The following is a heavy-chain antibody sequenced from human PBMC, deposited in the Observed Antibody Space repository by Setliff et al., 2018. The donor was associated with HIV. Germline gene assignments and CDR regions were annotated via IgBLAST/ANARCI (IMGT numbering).Heavy chain of an antibody. CDR2: IRSKTYGGTT. V-gene: IGHV3-49*04. D-gene: IGHD3-22*01. J-gene: IGHJ4*02. CDR3: TRATDYYDGSGYYYFDY. CDR1: GFTFGDYA. Sequence: GGSLRLSCTASGFTFGDYAMSWVRQAPGKGLEWVAFIRSKTYGGTTEYAASVKGRFTISRDDSKSIAYLQMNSLKTEDTAVYYCTRATDYYDGSGYYYFDYWGQGTLVTVSS.